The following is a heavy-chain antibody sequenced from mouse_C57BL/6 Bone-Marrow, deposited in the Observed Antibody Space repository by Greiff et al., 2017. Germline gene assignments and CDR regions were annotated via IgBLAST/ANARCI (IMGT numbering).Heavy chain of an antibody. J-gene: IGHJ1*03. CDR2: LDPETGGT. CDR3: TRGGVGSYWYFDV. D-gene: IGHD2-14*01. V-gene: IGHV1-15*01. Sequence: QVQLQQSGAELVRPGASVTLSCKASGYTFNDYEMHWVKQTPVHGLEWIGDLDPETGGTAYNQTFKGKAILTADKSSRTAYMEPRSLTSVDSAVYCCTRGGVGSYWYFDVWGTGTTVTVSS. CDR1: GYTFNDYE.